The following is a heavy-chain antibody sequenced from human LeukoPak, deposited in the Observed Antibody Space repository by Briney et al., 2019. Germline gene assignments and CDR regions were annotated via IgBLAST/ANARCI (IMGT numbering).Heavy chain of an antibody. D-gene: IGHD3-16*01. CDR1: GFIFSNYG. J-gene: IGHJ4*02. V-gene: IGHV3-30*02. CDR3: VKEVSFGEVGGDI. Sequence: GRSLRLSCAASGFIFSNYGMHWVRQTPGMGLEWVTFIKSDGSEKDYADSVKGRFTISRDNSKSTLYLQMNSLRADDMALYHCVKEVSFGEVGGDIWGQGTLVTVSS. CDR2: IKSDGSEK.